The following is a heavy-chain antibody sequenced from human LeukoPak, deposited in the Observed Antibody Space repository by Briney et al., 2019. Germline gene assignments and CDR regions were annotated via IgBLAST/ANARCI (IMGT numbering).Heavy chain of an antibody. CDR3: ARDIGHPPYYYGSGSDY. CDR1: GSTFSSYW. V-gene: IGHV3-74*01. Sequence: GGSLRLSCAASGSTFSSYWMHWVRQAPGKGLVWVSRINSDGSSTSYADSVKGRFTISRDNAKNTLYLQMNSLRAEDTAVYYCARDIGHPPYYYGSGSDYWGQGTLVTVSS. CDR2: INSDGSST. D-gene: IGHD3-10*01. J-gene: IGHJ4*02.